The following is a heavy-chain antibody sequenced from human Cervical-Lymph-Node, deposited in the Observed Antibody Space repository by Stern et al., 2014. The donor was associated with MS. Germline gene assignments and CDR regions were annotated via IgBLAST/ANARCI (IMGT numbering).Heavy chain of an antibody. D-gene: IGHD6-6*01. Sequence: QAQLVQSGAEVKKPGASVKVSCKASGYTFTAYYMHWVRQAPGQGLEWMGWINPNSGGTNYAQKFQGWVTMTRDTSITTAYMELSRLRSDDTAVYYCARAGSSDSYGLDVWGQGTTVTVSS. J-gene: IGHJ6*02. CDR2: INPNSGGT. V-gene: IGHV1-2*04. CDR3: ARAGSSDSYGLDV. CDR1: GYTFTAYY.